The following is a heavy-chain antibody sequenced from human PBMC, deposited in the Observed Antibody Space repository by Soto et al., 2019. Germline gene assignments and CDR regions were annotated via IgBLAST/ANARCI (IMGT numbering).Heavy chain of an antibody. D-gene: IGHD6-13*01. CDR1: GGSVSNFY. V-gene: IGHV4-4*07. CDR2: IYTSGST. Sequence: QVQLQESGPGLVKPSETLSLTCTVSGGSVSNFYWNWIRQPAGKRLEWIGRIYTSGSTNYNPSLMSRVTMSIDTSRNQCSLKLNSVTAADTAVYYCARSSHKESWFDPWGQGTLVTVSS. CDR3: ARSSHKESWFDP. J-gene: IGHJ5*02.